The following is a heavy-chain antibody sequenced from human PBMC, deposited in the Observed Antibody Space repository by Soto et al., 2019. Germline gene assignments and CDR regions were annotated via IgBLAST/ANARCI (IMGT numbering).Heavy chain of an antibody. CDR2: ISGSGGST. D-gene: IGHD2-2*01. CDR1: GFTFSSYA. V-gene: IGHV3-23*01. Sequence: GGSLRLSCAASGFTFSSYAMSWVRQAPGKGLEWVSAISGSGGSTYYADSVKGRFTISRDNSKNTLYLQMNSLRAEDTAVYYCAKDGRGIVVVPAAMLGYWGQGTLVTVS. J-gene: IGHJ4*02. CDR3: AKDGRGIVVVPAAMLGY.